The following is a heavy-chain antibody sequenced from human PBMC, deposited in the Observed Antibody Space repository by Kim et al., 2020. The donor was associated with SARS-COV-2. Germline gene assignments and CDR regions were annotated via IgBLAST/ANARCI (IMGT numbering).Heavy chain of an antibody. V-gene: IGHV3-33*06. CDR2: IWYDGSNK. CDR1: GFTFSSYA. Sequence: GGSLRLSCAASGFTFSSYAMHWVRQAPGKGLEWVVVIWYDGSNKYYADSVKGRFTISRDNSKNTLYLQMNSLRAEDTAVYYCAKDVTYYYGSGSYPYYYYYGMDVWGQGTTVTVSS. J-gene: IGHJ6*02. CDR3: AKDVTYYYGSGSYPYYYYYGMDV. D-gene: IGHD3-10*01.